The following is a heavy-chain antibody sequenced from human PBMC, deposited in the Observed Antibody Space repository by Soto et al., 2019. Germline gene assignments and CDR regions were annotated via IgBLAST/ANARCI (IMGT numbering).Heavy chain of an antibody. J-gene: IGHJ3*02. Sequence: PSETLSLTCTVSGGSISSYYWSWIRQPPGKGLEWIGYIYYSGTTNYNPSLKSRVTISVDTSKNQFSLKLSSVTAADTAVYYCASTNIVVVTDAFDIWGQGTMVPV. CDR2: IYYSGTT. D-gene: IGHD2-21*02. CDR3: ASTNIVVVTDAFDI. CDR1: GGSISSYY. V-gene: IGHV4-59*01.